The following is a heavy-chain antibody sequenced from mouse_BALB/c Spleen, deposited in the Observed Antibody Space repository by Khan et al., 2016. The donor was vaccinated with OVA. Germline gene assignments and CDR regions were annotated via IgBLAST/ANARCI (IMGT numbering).Heavy chain of an antibody. J-gene: IGHJ2*01. Sequence: QVQLQQSGAELAKPGASVKMSCKASGYTFINYWILWVKQRPGQGLEWIGYINPSTGYTEYNQNFKDKATLPADKSSSTAYMPLSSLTSEDSAVYYCARRGIREDFDYWGQGTTLTVSS. CDR1: GYTFINYW. CDR2: INPSTGYT. CDR3: ARRGIREDFDY. V-gene: IGHV1-7*01. D-gene: IGHD1-1*01.